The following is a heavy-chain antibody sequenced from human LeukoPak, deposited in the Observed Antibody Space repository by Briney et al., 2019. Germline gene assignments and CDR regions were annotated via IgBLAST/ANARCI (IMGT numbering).Heavy chain of an antibody. J-gene: IGHJ4*02. CDR3: ARQLGYCSSTSCYADKVDY. D-gene: IGHD2-2*01. V-gene: IGHV4-39*01. CDR1: GGSISSSSYY. Sequence: TSETLSLTCTVSGGSISSSSYYWGWIRQPPGKGLEWIGSIYYSGSTYYNPSLKSRVTISVDTSKNQFSLKLSSVTAADTAVYYCARQLGYCSSTSCYADKVDYWGQGTLITVSS. CDR2: IYYSGST.